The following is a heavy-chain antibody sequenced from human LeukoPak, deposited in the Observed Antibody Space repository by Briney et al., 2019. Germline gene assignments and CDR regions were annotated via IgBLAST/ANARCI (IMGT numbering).Heavy chain of an antibody. J-gene: IGHJ4*02. CDR3: AKRYSGSSGLYNFDY. CDR1: GFTFSSYA. CDR2: ITGSAGST. V-gene: IGHV3-23*01. Sequence: GGSLRLSCAASGFTFSSYAMTWVRQAPGKGLEGVSSITGSAGSTYYADSVKGRFTISRDNSKNTLYLQMNSLRAEDTAVYYCAKRYSGSSGLYNFDYWGQGTLVTVSS. D-gene: IGHD1-26*01.